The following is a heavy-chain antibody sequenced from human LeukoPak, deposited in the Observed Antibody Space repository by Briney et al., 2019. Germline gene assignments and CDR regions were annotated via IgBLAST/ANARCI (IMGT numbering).Heavy chain of an antibody. V-gene: IGHV4-39*07. CDR1: GGSISSSSHY. J-gene: IGHJ3*01. Sequence: SETLSLTCTVSGGSISSSSHYWGWIRQPPGKGLEWIGNIYYSGSTYYQSSLKSRVTISVDPSKNQSSLKLSSLTAAGPAVHFCAREGWQWLVHAFD. CDR2: IYYSGST. CDR3: AREGWQWLVHAFD. D-gene: IGHD6-19*01.